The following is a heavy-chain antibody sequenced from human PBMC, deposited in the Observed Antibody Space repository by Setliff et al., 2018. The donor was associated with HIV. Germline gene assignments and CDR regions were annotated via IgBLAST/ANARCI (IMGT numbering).Heavy chain of an antibody. CDR2: IN. D-gene: IGHD1-1*01. CDR3: ARDGSRTTGATGYYYGLDV. CDR1: GGPLSGYC. Sequence: PSETLSLTCGLYGGPLSGYCWTWIRQSPEKGLEWISDINPSLNSRGTISLDASKNQFSLRLSSVTAADTAVYYCARDGSRTTGATGYYYGLDVWGQGTTVTVSS. V-gene: IGHV4-34*04. J-gene: IGHJ6*02.